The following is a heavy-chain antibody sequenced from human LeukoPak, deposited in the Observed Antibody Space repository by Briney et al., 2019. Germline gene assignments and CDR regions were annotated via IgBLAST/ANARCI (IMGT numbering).Heavy chain of an antibody. D-gene: IGHD2-2*01. V-gene: IGHV3-74*01. CDR1: GFTLGNYW. Sequence: GGSLRLSCAASGFTLGNYWMHWVRQAPGKGLEWVARINDDGISASYADSVKGRFIISRDNAVNTVYLEMNSLRVEDTAVYYCAIYTVVPAALDVWGQGAAVTVSS. CDR2: INDDGISA. J-gene: IGHJ6*02. CDR3: AIYTVVPAALDV.